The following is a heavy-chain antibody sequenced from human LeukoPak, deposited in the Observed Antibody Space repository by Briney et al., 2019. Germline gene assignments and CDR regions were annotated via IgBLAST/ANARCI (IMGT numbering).Heavy chain of an antibody. V-gene: IGHV3-30-3*01. Sequence: PGRSLRLSCAASGFTFSSYAMHWVRQAPGKGLEWVAVISYDGSNKYYADSVKGRFTISRDNSKNTLYLQMNSLRAEDTAVYYCARELPPSLSGSYYPDYFDYWGQGTLVTVSS. CDR1: GFTFSSYA. J-gene: IGHJ4*02. CDR2: ISYDGSNK. CDR3: ARELPPSLSGSYYPDYFDY. D-gene: IGHD1-26*01.